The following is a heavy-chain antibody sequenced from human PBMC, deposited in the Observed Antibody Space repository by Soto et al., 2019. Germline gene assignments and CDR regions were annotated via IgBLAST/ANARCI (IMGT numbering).Heavy chain of an antibody. CDR1: GFTFSSYA. D-gene: IGHD6-19*01. V-gene: IGHV3-30*04. J-gene: IGHJ4*02. Sequence: GGSLRLSCAASGFTFSSYAMHWVRQAPGKGLEWVAVISYDGSNKYYADSVKGRFTISRDNYKNTLYLQMNSLRAEDTAVYYCARFEDSSGWYALDYWGQGTLVTVSS. CDR3: ARFEDSSGWYALDY. CDR2: ISYDGSNK.